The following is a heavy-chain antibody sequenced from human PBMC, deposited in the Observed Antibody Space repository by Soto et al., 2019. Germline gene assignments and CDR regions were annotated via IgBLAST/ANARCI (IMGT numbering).Heavy chain of an antibody. CDR1: GFTFSSYD. Sequence: EVQLVESGGGLVQPGGSLRLSCAASGFTFSSYDMHWVRQATGKGLEWVSAIGTAGDTYYPGSVKGRFTISRENAKDSLYLQMNSLRAGDTAVYYCARRKPQRGFWFFDLWGRGTLVTVSS. CDR2: IGTAGDT. J-gene: IGHJ2*01. D-gene: IGHD1-26*01. CDR3: ARRKPQRGFWFFDL. V-gene: IGHV3-13*01.